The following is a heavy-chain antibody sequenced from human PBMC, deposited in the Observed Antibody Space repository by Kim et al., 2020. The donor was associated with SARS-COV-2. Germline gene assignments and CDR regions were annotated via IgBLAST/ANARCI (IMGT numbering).Heavy chain of an antibody. V-gene: IGHV3-23*01. Sequence: GGSLRLSCAASGFTFNSYAMSWVRQAPGKGLEWVSGIRQSGGNTEYADSVKGRFSISRDNSKNTLYLQMNRLRAEDTAVYYCAKVTSGSSGWFEYFQRWGQGTLGTVFS. J-gene: IGHJ1*01. D-gene: IGHD6-19*01. CDR2: IRQSGGNT. CDR3: AKVTSGSSGWFEYFQR. CDR1: GFTFNSYA.